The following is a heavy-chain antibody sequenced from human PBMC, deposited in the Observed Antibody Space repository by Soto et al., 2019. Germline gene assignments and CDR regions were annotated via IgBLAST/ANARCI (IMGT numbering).Heavy chain of an antibody. V-gene: IGHV3-30*18. J-gene: IGHJ6*02. CDR3: AKDTVYSSGWYLVVAYYYCYGMDV. D-gene: IGHD6-19*01. CDR1: GFTFSSYG. Sequence: PGGSLRLSCAASGFTFSSYGMHWVRQAPGKGLEWVAVISYDGSNKYYADSVKGRFTISRDNSKNTLYLQMNSLRAEDTAVYYCAKDTVYSSGWYLVVAYYYCYGMDVWGQGTTVTVSS. CDR2: ISYDGSNK.